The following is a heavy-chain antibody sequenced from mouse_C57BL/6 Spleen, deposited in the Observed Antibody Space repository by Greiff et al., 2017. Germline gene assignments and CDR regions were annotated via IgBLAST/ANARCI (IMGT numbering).Heavy chain of an antibody. CDR3: ASGGSSPAWFAY. J-gene: IGHJ3*01. V-gene: IGHV2-6*01. CDR1: GFSLTSYG. CDR2: IWGVGST. Sequence: QVQLQQSGPGLVAPSQSLSITCTVSGFSLTSYGVDWVRQSPGKGLEWLGVIWGVGSTNYNSALKSRLSISKDNSKSQVFLKMNSLQTDDTAMYYCASGGSSPAWFAYWGQGNLVTVSA. D-gene: IGHD1-1*01.